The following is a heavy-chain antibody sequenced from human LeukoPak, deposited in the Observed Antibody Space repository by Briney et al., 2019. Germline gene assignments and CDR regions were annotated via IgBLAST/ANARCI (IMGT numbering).Heavy chain of an antibody. CDR3: ARDSSSGSYDY. V-gene: IGHV4-39*07. CDR2: IYYSGTT. CDR1: GGSISSRTYY. Sequence: SETLSLTCTVSGGSISSRTYYWGWIRQPPGKGLEWIGTIYYSGTTYYNPSLKSRVTISVDTSKNQFSLKLSSVTAADTAVYYCARDSSSGSYDYWGQGTLVTVSS. J-gene: IGHJ4*02. D-gene: IGHD3-10*01.